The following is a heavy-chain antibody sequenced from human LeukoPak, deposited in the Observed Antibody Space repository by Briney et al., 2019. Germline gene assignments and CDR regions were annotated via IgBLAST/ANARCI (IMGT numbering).Heavy chain of an antibody. CDR3: ARDVGYSYGYGVFDY. J-gene: IGHJ4*02. V-gene: IGHV4-39*07. CDR2: IYYSGST. D-gene: IGHD5-18*01. CDR1: GGSISSSSYY. Sequence: SETLSLTCTVSGGSISSSSYYWGWIRQPPGKGLEWIGSIYYSGSTYYNPSLKSRVTISVDTSKNQFSLKLSSVTAADTAVYYCARDVGYSYGYGVFDYWGQGTLVTVSS.